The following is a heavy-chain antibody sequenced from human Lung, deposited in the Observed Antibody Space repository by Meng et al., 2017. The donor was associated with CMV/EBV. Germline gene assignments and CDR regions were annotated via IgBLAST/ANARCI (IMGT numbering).Heavy chain of an antibody. V-gene: IGHV3-49*04. D-gene: IGHD3-3*01. CDR1: GFTFGDHA. Sequence: GESLKISCTASGFTFGDHAITWVRQAPGKGLEWVGFIRSQSYGETTEYAASVKGRFTISRDDSKNIAYLQMNNLKAEDTAVYSCVREHLPVFGVGLLVDYWGRGTLVTVSS. CDR3: VREHLPVFGVGLLVDY. CDR2: IRSQSYGETT. J-gene: IGHJ4*02.